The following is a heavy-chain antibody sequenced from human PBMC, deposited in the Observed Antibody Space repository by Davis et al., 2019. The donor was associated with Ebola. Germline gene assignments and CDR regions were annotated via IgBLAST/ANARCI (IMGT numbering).Heavy chain of an antibody. CDR2: INPNSGGT. J-gene: IGHJ5*02. Sequence: ASVKVSCKASGGTFNTYAISWVRQAPGQGLEWMGWINPNSGGTNYAQKFQGRVTVTRDTSISTAYMELSRLRSDDTAVYYCARGPRFDPWGQGTLVTVSS. V-gene: IGHV1-2*02. CDR3: ARGPRFDP. CDR1: GGTFNTYA.